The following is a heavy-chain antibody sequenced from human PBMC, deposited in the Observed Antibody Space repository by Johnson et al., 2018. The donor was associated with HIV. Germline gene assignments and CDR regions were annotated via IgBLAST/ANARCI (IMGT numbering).Heavy chain of an antibody. Sequence: VQLVESGGGLVQPGGSLRLSCAASGFTFSSYWMSWVRQAPGKGLEWVANIKQDGSEKYYVDSMEGRFTISRDNAKNSLYLQMDNLRVEDTAMYYCARDGVYSSPWDAFDIWGQGTMVTVSS. CDR3: ARDGVYSSPWDAFDI. J-gene: IGHJ3*02. CDR2: IKQDGSEK. CDR1: GFTFSSYW. V-gene: IGHV3-7*03. D-gene: IGHD6-19*01.